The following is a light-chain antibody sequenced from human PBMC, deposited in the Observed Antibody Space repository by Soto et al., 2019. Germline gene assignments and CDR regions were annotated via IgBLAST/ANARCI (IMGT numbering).Light chain of an antibody. V-gene: IGKV3-11*01. CDR2: DAS. CDR1: QSVSRY. CDR3: QQYNIWPPIT. J-gene: IGKJ5*01. Sequence: EIVLTQSPATLSLSPGERSTLSCRASQSVSRYLAWYQQKPGQAPRLLIYDASNRATGIPARFSGSGSGTEFTLTITSLQSEDIALYYCQQYNIWPPITFGQGTRLEIK.